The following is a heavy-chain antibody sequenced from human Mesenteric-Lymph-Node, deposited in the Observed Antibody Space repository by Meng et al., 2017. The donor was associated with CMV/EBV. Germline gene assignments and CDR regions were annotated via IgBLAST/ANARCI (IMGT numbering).Heavy chain of an antibody. CDR2: ISRGGSTI. CDR3: ARAGSSSWYYFDY. Sequence: GGSLRLSCAASGFTFSSYEMNWVRQAPGKGLEWVSYISRGGSTIYHADSVKGRFTISRDNSKNSLYLQMNSLRAEDTAIYYCARAGSSSWYYFDYWGQGTLVTVSS. J-gene: IGHJ4*02. D-gene: IGHD6-13*01. CDR1: GFTFSSYE. V-gene: IGHV3-48*03.